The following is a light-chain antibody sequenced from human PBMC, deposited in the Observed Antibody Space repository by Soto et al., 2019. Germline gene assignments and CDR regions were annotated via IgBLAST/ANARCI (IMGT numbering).Light chain of an antibody. CDR3: CSYAGSSTLV. Sequence: QSALTQPASVSGSPGQSITISCTGTSSDVGSYKFVSWYQQHPGKAPKLMIYEGSKRPSGVSNLFSGSKSGNTASLTISGLQADDEADYYCCSYAGSSTLVFGGGTKLTVL. CDR2: EGS. CDR1: SSDVGSYKF. V-gene: IGLV2-23*01. J-gene: IGLJ2*01.